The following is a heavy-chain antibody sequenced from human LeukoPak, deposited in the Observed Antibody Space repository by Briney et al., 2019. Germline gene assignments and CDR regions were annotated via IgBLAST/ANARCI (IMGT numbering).Heavy chain of an antibody. D-gene: IGHD5-12*01. V-gene: IGHV3-48*04. CDR2: ISGSSSAI. Sequence: PGGSLRLSCAASGFTFSTYGMTWVRQAPGKGLEWVSYISGSSSAIYYTDSVKGRFTISRDNAEKSVYLQMNGLRAEDTAVYHCATYSGYDRIFDHWGQGTLVTVSS. CDR1: GFTFSTYG. CDR3: ATYSGYDRIFDH. J-gene: IGHJ4*02.